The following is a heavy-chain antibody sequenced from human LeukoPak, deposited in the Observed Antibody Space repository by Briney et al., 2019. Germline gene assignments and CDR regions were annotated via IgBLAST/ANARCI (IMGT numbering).Heavy chain of an antibody. V-gene: IGHV3-30*02. CDR1: GFTFSNYG. J-gene: IGHJ3*02. CDR3: AKPGMAYAFDI. Sequence: PGGSLRLSCAASGFTFSNYGMHWVRQAPGKGLEWVAFIRYDGSHKYSVDSVKGRFTISRDNSKNTLYLQLDSLRAEDPAVYYCAKPGMAYAFDIWGQGTMVTVSS. D-gene: IGHD6-13*01. CDR2: IRYDGSHK.